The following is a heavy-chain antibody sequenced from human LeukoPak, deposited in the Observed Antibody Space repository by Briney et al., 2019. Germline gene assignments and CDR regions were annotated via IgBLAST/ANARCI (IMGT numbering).Heavy chain of an antibody. D-gene: IGHD3-3*01. CDR3: AKSRSDVVDY. V-gene: IGHV3-30*02. CDR1: GFTFNSYG. Sequence: GALRLSCAASGFTFNSYGMHWVRQAPGKGLEWVAFIQYAGSDKYYADSVKGRFTISRDNSKNTLYLQMNSLRAEDTAVYYCAKSRSDVVDYWGQGTLVTVSS. CDR2: IQYAGSDK. J-gene: IGHJ4*02.